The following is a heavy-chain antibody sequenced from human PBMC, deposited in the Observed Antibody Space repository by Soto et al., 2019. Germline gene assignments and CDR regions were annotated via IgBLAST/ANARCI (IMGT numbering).Heavy chain of an antibody. D-gene: IGHD5-12*01. V-gene: IGHV1-2*04. CDR1: GYTFTGYY. CDR2: INPNSGGT. Sequence: ASVKVSCKASGYTFTGYYMHWVRQAPGQGLEWMGWINPNSGGTNYAQKFQGWVTMTRDTSISTAYMELSRLRFDDTAVYYCARTSGYDSYYYYGMDVWGQGTTVTVSS. CDR3: ARTSGYDSYYYYGMDV. J-gene: IGHJ6*02.